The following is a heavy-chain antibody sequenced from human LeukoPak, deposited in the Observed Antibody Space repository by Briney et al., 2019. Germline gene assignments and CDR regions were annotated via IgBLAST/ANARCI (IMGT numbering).Heavy chain of an antibody. CDR2: ITGSGGSI. Sequence: GGSLRLSCAASGFTFRLYIMTWVRQAPGKGLEWVSAITGSGGSIYYADSVRGRFTISRDDSKSTLYLQMSSLRAEDTAIYYCAHPSTPDYGGLDYWGQGTLVTVSS. D-gene: IGHD4-17*01. CDR3: AHPSTPDYGGLDY. CDR1: GFTFRLYI. V-gene: IGHV3-23*01. J-gene: IGHJ4*02.